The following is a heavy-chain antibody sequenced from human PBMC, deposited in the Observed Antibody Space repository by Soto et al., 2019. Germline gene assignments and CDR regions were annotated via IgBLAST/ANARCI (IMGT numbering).Heavy chain of an antibody. D-gene: IGHD2-2*01. J-gene: IGHJ6*02. V-gene: IGHV4-4*02. CDR2: IYYTGGR. CDR3: ARAVYCTTANCWDDFHYYNIDV. Sequence: QVQLQQSGPGLVKPSGTLSLTCFVSGDSINNTYWWSWVRQAPEKGLEWIGEIYYTGGRSYMPSLRGRITLSVDTSKNQFSLKLTSVTAADTAVYYCARAVYCTTANCWDDFHYYNIDVWGQGTAVTVSS. CDR1: GDSINNTYW.